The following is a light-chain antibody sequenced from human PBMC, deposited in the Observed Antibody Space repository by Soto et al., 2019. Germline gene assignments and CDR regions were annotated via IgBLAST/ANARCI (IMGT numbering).Light chain of an antibody. J-gene: IGLJ1*01. CDR3: ATWDSSLSAHV. CDR1: SPNIGNNY. CDR2: DNN. V-gene: IGLV1-51*01. Sequence: QSVLTQPPSVSAAPGQKVTISCSGSSPNIGNNYVSWYQHLPGTAPKLLIYDNNKRPSGIPDRFSGSKSGTSATLDITGLQTGDEADYYCATWDSSLSAHVFGTGTKSPS.